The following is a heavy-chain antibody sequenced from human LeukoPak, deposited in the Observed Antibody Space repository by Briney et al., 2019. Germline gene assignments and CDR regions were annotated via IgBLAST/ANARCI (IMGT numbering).Heavy chain of an antibody. D-gene: IGHD6-19*01. CDR1: GFTFDDYA. CDR3: ARLAYSSLLGDY. J-gene: IGHJ4*02. Sequence: GRSLRLSCAASGFTFDDYAMHWVRQAPGKGLEWVSGISWNSGSIGYADSVKGRFTISRDTSKNTLHLQMNTLRPEDTAVYYCARLAYSSLLGDYWGQGTLVTVSP. V-gene: IGHV3-9*01. CDR2: ISWNSGSI.